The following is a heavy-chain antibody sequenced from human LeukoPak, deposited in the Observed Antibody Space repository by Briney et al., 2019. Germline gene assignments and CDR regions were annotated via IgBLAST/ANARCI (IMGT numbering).Heavy chain of an antibody. Sequence: PSETLSLTCAVYGGSFSGYYWSWIRQPPGKGLEWIGSIYYSGSTYYNPSLKSRVTISVDTSKNQFSLKLSSVTAADTAVYYCARHNSDYGDAIDYWGQGTLVTVSS. CDR1: GGSFSGYY. V-gene: IGHV4-34*01. CDR3: ARHNSDYGDAIDY. J-gene: IGHJ4*02. D-gene: IGHD4-17*01. CDR2: IYYSGST.